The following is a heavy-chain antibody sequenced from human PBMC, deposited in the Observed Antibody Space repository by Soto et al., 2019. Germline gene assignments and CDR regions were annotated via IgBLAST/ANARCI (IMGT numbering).Heavy chain of an antibody. CDR3: ARAPTLAAAGHYYYYYMEV. CDR2: INHSGST. V-gene: IGHV4-34*01. D-gene: IGHD6-13*01. J-gene: IGHJ6*03. Sequence: SETLSLTCAVYGGSFSGYYWSWIRQPPGKGLEWIGEINHSGSTNYNPSLKSRVTISVDTSKNQFSLKLSSVTAADTAVYYCARAPTLAAAGHYYYYYMEVWGKGTTVTVSS. CDR1: GGSFSGYY.